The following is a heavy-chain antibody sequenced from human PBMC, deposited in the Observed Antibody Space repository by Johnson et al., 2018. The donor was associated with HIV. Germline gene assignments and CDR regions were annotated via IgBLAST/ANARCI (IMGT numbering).Heavy chain of an antibody. Sequence: QVQLVESGGGVVQPGGSLRLSCAASGFTFSSYGMHWVRQAPGKGLEWVAFIRYDGSNKYYADSVKGRFTISRDNSNNTLYLQMNSLRVEDTAVYYCASSPMRYSSSAYAFDIWGQGTMVTVSS. CDR3: ASSPMRYSSSAYAFDI. CDR2: IRYDGSNK. CDR1: GFTFSSYG. D-gene: IGHD6-6*01. J-gene: IGHJ3*02. V-gene: IGHV3-30*02.